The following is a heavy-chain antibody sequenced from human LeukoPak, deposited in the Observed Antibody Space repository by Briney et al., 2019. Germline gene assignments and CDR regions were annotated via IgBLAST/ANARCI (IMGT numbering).Heavy chain of an antibody. CDR3: ARESGNYGSGLNYYYYMDV. D-gene: IGHD3-10*01. CDR2: IYYSGST. CDR1: GGSISSSSYY. Sequence: PSETLSLTCTVSGGSISSSSYYWGWIRQPPGKGLEWIGSIYYSGSTNYNPSLKSRVTISVDTSKNQFSLKLSSVTAADTAVYYCARESGNYGSGLNYYYYMDVWGKGTTVTISS. J-gene: IGHJ6*03. V-gene: IGHV4-39*07.